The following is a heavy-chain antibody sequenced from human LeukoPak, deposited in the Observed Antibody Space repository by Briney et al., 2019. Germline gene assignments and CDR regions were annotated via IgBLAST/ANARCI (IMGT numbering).Heavy chain of an antibody. CDR1: GFTLSSYA. CDR3: AKDSLPSYGGYFDY. J-gene: IGHJ4*02. V-gene: IGHV3-23*01. CDR2: MSDSGGNT. D-gene: IGHD3-16*01. Sequence: GSLRLSCAASGFTLSSYAVSWVRQAPGKGLEWVSGMSDSGGNTYYADSVKGRFTISRDISKNTLYLQMNSLRAEGTALYYCAKDSLPSYGGYFDYWGQGTLVTVPS.